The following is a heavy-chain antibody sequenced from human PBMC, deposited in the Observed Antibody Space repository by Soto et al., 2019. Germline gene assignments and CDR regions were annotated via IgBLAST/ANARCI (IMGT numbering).Heavy chain of an antibody. Sequence: EVQLVESGGGLIQPGGSLRLSCAVSGFTVSNNYMSWVRQAPGKGLEGVSVIYSGGYTAYGDSVKGRFTISRDNSKNTIFLKMNTLEATDGVVFSWATQRGGGGYWGQGTLVTVSS. CDR3: ATQRGGGGY. V-gene: IGHV3-53*01. CDR1: GFTVSNNY. J-gene: IGHJ4*02. CDR2: IYSGGYT. D-gene: IGHD1-1*01.